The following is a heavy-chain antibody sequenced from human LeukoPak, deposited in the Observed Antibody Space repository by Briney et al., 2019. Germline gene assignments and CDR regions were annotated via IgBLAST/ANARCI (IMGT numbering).Heavy chain of an antibody. Sequence: GGSLRLSCAASGFTFSSYGMHWVRQAPGKGLEWVAFIRYDGSNKYYADSVKGRFTISRDNAKNSLYLQMNSLRGDDTAVYYCARQTMILVVERKLVFDPWGQGTLATVSS. CDR2: IRYDGSNK. D-gene: IGHD3-22*01. CDR1: GFTFSSYG. V-gene: IGHV3-30*02. J-gene: IGHJ5*02. CDR3: ARQTMILVVERKLVFDP.